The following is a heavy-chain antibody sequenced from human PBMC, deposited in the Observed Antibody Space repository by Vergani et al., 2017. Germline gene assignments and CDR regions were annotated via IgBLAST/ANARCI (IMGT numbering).Heavy chain of an antibody. CDR3: ARARKFRFGVVWENWFDP. CDR2: MNGDGDTI. D-gene: IGHD3-3*01. V-gene: IGHV3-74*01. CDR1: GFTFNEYW. Sequence: EVELVESGGGLVQPGGSLRLSCAASGFTFNEYWMHWARQVPGKGLVWVSGMNGDGDTISYADPVKGRFTISRDNAKNTLFLQMKSLRAEDTAVYYCARARKFRFGVVWENWFDPWGQGTLVTVSS. J-gene: IGHJ5*02.